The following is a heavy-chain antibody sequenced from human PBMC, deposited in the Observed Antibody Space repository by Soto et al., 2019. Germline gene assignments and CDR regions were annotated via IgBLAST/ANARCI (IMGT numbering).Heavy chain of an antibody. CDR1: GFTFSNAW. CDR2: IKSKTDGGTT. CDR3: TTDATGDSYYGMDV. J-gene: IGHJ6*02. D-gene: IGHD2-21*02. Sequence: GGSLRLSCAASGFTFSNAWMNWVRQAPGKGLEWVGRIKSKTDGGTTDYAAPVKGRFTISRDDSKNTLYLQMNSLKTEDTAVYYCTTDATGDSYYGMDVWGQGTTVTVSS. V-gene: IGHV3-15*07.